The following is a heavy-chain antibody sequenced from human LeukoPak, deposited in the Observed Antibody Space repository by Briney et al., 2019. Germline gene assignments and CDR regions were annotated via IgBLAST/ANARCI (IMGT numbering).Heavy chain of an antibody. CDR2: IYYSGST. CDR1: GFTFSSYSMN. J-gene: IGHJ3*02. CDR3: ARQADYDFWSGYLGAFDI. V-gene: IGHV4-39*01. Sequence: GSLRLSCAASGFTFSSYSMNWVRQAPGKGLEWIGSIYYSGSTYYNPSLKSRVTISVDTSKNQFSLKLSSVTAADTAVYYCARQADYDFWSGYLGAFDIWGQGTMVTVSS. D-gene: IGHD3-3*01.